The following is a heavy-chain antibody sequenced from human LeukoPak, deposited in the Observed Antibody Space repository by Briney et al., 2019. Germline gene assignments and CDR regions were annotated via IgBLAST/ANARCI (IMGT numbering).Heavy chain of an antibody. J-gene: IGHJ6*04. CDR3: ARDISPELLWFGSPYSYHYCMDV. CDR2: ISNISSYI. CDR1: AFTFNSYS. Sequence: GGSLSLSCAASAFTFNSYSMNWVRQAPGKGLEWVASISNISSYIYYADSVKGRFTIYRDKDKNSLYLQMNSLRAEKTAVSYCARDISPELLWFGSPYSYHYCMDVWGKGTTVTVSS. V-gene: IGHV3-21*01. D-gene: IGHD3-10*01.